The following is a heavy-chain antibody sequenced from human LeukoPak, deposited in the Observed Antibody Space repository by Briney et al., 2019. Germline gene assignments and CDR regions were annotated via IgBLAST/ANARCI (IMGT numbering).Heavy chain of an antibody. CDR1: GGSVSSSPHF. D-gene: IGHD3-9*01. V-gene: IGHV4-39*02. J-gene: IGHJ3*02. CDR2: IYYTGSA. Sequence: SETLSLTCTVSGGSVSSSPHFWAWIRQTPGKGLEWIGTIYYTGSANYNPSLKSRVTMSVDTSKDHFSLNLSSVTATDTAVYFCVRLLGGYFAGNTFVIWGQGTVVSVSS. CDR3: VRLLGGYFAGNTFVI.